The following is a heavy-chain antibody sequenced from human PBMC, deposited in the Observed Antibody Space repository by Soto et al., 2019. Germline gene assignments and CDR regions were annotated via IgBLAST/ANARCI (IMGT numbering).Heavy chain of an antibody. CDR1: GFTFSSYS. CDR2: ISSSSSYI. V-gene: IGHV3-21*01. J-gene: IGHJ5*02. CDR3: ARVPGYSYGYGDLAKGGAVLNWFDP. D-gene: IGHD5-18*01. Sequence: PGGSLRLSCAASGFTFSSYSMNWVRQAPGKGLEWVSSISSSSSYIYYADSVKGRFTISRDNAKNSLYLQMNSLRAEDTAVYYCARVPGYSYGYGDLAKGGAVLNWFDPWGQGTLVTVSS.